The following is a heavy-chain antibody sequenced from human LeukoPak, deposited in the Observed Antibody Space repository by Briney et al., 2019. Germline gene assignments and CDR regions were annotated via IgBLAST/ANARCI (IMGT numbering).Heavy chain of an antibody. V-gene: IGHV3-30-3*01. CDR3: ARDRSTGWFDY. CDR1: GFTFSSYA. J-gene: IGHJ4*02. D-gene: IGHD6-19*01. Sequence: GGSLRLSCAASGFTFSSYAVHWVRQAPGKGLEWVAVISYDGSNKYYADSVKGRFTISRDNSKNTLYLQMNSLRAEDTAVYYCARDRSTGWFDYWGQGTLVTVSS. CDR2: ISYDGSNK.